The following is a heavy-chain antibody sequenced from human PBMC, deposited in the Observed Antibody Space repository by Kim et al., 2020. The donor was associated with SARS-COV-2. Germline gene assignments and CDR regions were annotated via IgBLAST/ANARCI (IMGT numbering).Heavy chain of an antibody. Sequence: GGSLRLSCTASGFTFGDYAMSWVRQAPGKGLEWVGFIRSKAYGGTTEYAASVKGRFTISRDDSKSIAYLQMNSLKTEDTAVYYCTRDPGLSGYWGQGTLVTVSS. D-gene: IGHD3-16*02. CDR2: IRSKAYGGTT. J-gene: IGHJ4*02. CDR1: GFTFGDYA. V-gene: IGHV3-49*04. CDR3: TRDPGLSGY.